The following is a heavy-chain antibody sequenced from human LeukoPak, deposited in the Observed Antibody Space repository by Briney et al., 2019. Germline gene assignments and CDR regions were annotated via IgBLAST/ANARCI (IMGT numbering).Heavy chain of an antibody. V-gene: IGHV3-30*02. J-gene: IGHJ4*02. CDR2: IPYDGSNK. Sequence: GGSLRLSCAASGFTFSSYGMHWVRQAPGKGLEWVAVIPYDGSNKYYADSVKGRFTISRDNSKNTLYLQMNSLRGEDTAVYYCAKDLGVQWRLPYSSDYWGKGTLVTVSS. CDR1: GFTFSSYG. CDR3: AKDLGVQWRLPYSSDY. D-gene: IGHD3-3*01.